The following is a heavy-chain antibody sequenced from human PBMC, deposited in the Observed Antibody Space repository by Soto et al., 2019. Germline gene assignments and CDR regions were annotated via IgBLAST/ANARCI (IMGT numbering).Heavy chain of an antibody. Sequence: GGSLRLSCAASGFTFSSYAMSWVRQAPGKGLEWVSAISGSGGSTYYADSVKGRFTISRDNSKNTLYLQMNSLRAEDTAVYYFAKDLIVVPAEWGYYYYGMDVWGQGTTVTVSS. CDR2: ISGSGGST. J-gene: IGHJ6*02. D-gene: IGHD2-2*01. V-gene: IGHV3-23*01. CDR1: GFTFSSYA. CDR3: AKDLIVVPAEWGYYYYGMDV.